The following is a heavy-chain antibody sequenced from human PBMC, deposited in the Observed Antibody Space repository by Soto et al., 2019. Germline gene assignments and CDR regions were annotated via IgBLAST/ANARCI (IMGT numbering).Heavy chain of an antibody. CDR2: INQSGST. Sequence: QVQLQQWGAGLLKPSETLSLTCAVYGGSFSGYYWSWIRQPPGKGLEWIGEINQSGSTNYNPSLESRVTISVDTSKNQFSLKLSSVTAADTAVYYCARTYSSSWSPFDYWGQGTLVTVSS. CDR3: ARTYSSSWSPFDY. CDR1: GGSFSGYY. D-gene: IGHD6-13*01. J-gene: IGHJ4*02. V-gene: IGHV4-34*01.